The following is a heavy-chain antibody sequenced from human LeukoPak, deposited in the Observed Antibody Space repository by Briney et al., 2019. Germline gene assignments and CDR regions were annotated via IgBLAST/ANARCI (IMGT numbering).Heavy chain of an antibody. V-gene: IGHV3-74*01. CDR1: GFTFSSYW. CDR3: ARGRHGSGSYFDY. D-gene: IGHD3-10*01. J-gene: IGHJ4*02. CDR2: INSDGSST. Sequence: GGSLRLSCADSGFTFSSYWMHWVRQAPGKGLVWVSRINSDGSSTSYADSVKGRFTISRDNAKNTLYLQMNSLRAEDTAVYYCARGRHGSGSYFDYWGQGTLVTVSS.